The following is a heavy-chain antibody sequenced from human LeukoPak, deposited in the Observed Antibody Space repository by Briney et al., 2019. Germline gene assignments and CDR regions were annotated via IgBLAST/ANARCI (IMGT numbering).Heavy chain of an antibody. CDR1: GYTFTGYY. J-gene: IGHJ4*02. V-gene: IGHV1-2*02. Sequence: ASVKVSCKASGYTFTGYYMHWVRQAPGQGLEWMGWINPNSGGTNYAQKFQGRVTMTRDTSTSTAYMELRSLRSDDTAVYYCARLLPYYSDSSGLIDYWGQGTLVTVSS. CDR2: INPNSGGT. D-gene: IGHD3-22*01. CDR3: ARLLPYYSDSSGLIDY.